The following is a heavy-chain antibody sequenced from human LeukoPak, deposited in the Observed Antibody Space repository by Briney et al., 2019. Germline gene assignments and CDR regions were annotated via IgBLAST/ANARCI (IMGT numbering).Heavy chain of an antibody. CDR3: ARSFGGVIVILGDY. CDR1: GYTFTSYD. D-gene: IGHD3-16*02. Sequence: ASVKVSCKASGYTFTSYDINWVRQATGQGLEWMGWMNPNSGNTGYAQKFQGRVTMTRNTSISTAYMELSSLRSEDTAVYYCARSFGGVIVILGDYWGQGTLVTVSS. J-gene: IGHJ4*02. CDR2: MNPNSGNT. V-gene: IGHV1-8*01.